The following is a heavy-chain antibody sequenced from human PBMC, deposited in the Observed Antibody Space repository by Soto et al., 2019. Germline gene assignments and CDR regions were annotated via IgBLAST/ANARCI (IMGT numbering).Heavy chain of an antibody. Sequence: QLQLQESGPGLVKPSETLSLTCTVSGGSIGSRGYYWGWIRQPPGKGLEWIGTIYYSGSTYYNPSLKSRVTISVDTSPNQFSLKLSSVTAADTAVYYCASSNWFDPWGQGTLVTVTS. CDR1: GGSIGSRGYY. CDR3: ASSNWFDP. CDR2: IYYSGST. J-gene: IGHJ5*02. V-gene: IGHV4-39*01.